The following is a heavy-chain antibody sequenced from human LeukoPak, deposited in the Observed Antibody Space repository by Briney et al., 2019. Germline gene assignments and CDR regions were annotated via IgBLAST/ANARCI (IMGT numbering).Heavy chain of an antibody. D-gene: IGHD6-19*01. Sequence: GASVKVSCKASGYTFTGYYMHWVRQAPGQGLEWMGWINPNSGGTNYAQKFQGRVTMTRDTSISTAYMELSRLRSDDTAVYYCAREAIAVAGTGFDPWGQGTLVTVSS. V-gene: IGHV1-2*02. J-gene: IGHJ5*02. CDR3: AREAIAVAGTGFDP. CDR1: GYTFTGYY. CDR2: INPNSGGT.